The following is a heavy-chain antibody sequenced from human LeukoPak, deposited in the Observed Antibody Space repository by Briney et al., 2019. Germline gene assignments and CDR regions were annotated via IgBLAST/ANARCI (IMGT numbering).Heavy chain of an antibody. CDR3: ARRSRSDFFDY. Sequence: KPGESLKISCKGSGYNFNIYWIGWVRQLPGKGLEWMGIIYPDDSDTRYNPSFQGQVTISADKSITTAYLQWSSLQPSDTATYYCARRSRSDFFDYWGQGTMVTVSS. CDR2: IYPDDSDT. V-gene: IGHV5-51*01. J-gene: IGHJ4*02. CDR1: GYNFNIYW.